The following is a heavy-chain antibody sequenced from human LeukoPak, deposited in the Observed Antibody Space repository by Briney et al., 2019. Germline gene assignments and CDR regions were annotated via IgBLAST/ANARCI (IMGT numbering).Heavy chain of an antibody. CDR2: INPNSGGT. J-gene: IGHJ4*02. V-gene: IGHV1-2*02. CDR3: ARVPHYDSGSYLGFDY. Sequence: ASVKVSCKASGYTFTGYYMHWVRQATGQGLEWMGWINPNSGGTNYAQKFQGRVTMTRDTSISAAYMELRRLTSDDTALYYCARVPHYDSGSYLGFDYWGQGTLVTVSS. D-gene: IGHD1-26*01. CDR1: GYTFTGYY.